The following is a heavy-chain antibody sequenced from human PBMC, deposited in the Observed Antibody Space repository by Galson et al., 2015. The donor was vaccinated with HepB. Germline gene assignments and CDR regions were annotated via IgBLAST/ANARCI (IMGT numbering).Heavy chain of an antibody. D-gene: IGHD3-16*01. CDR3: AKVNPDPQSLGVFDY. J-gene: IGHJ4*02. Sequence: SLRLSCAASGFTSSSYAMSWVRQAPGKGLEWVSAISGSGGSTYYADSVKGRFTISRDNSKNTLYLQMNSLRAEDTAVCYCAKVNPDPQSLGVFDYWGQGTLVTVSS. V-gene: IGHV3-23*01. CDR2: ISGSGGST. CDR1: GFTSSSYA.